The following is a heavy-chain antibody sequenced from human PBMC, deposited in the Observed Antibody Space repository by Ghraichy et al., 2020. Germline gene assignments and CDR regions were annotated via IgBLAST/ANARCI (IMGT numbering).Heavy chain of an antibody. CDR2: ISSSGSTI. Sequence: GSLRLSCAASGFTFSSYEMNWVRQAPGKGLEWVSYISSSGSTIYYADSVKGRFTISRDNAKNSLYLQMNSLRAEDTAVYYCARDHDYYDSSGYSDDAFDIWGQGTMVTVSS. CDR1: GFTFSSYE. D-gene: IGHD3-22*01. CDR3: ARDHDYYDSSGYSDDAFDI. V-gene: IGHV3-48*03. J-gene: IGHJ3*02.